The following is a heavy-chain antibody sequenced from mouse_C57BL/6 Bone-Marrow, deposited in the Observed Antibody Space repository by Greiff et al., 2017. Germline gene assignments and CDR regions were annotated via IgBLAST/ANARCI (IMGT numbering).Heavy chain of an antibody. Sequence: EVQLQQPGPVLVKPGASVKMSCKASGYTFTDYYMNWVKQSHGKSLEWIGVINPYNGGTSYNQKFKGKATLTVDKSSSTAYMELNSLTSEDSAVYYCALYYGKGYYAMDYWGQGTSVTVSS. CDR2: INPYNGGT. CDR1: GYTFTDYY. D-gene: IGHD2-1*01. V-gene: IGHV1-19*01. CDR3: ALYYGKGYYAMDY. J-gene: IGHJ4*01.